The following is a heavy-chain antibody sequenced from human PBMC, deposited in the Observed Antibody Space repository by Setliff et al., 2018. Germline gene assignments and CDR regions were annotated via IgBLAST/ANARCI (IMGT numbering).Heavy chain of an antibody. D-gene: IGHD3-22*01. CDR2: ISPYNGDT. Sequence: KVSCKASGYTFSSYGVHWVRQAPGQRLEWMGWISPYNGDTRFQQKFQGRVTVTTDTPTSTGYLELRSLTSDDTAIYYCARERFYGDNRDYFGPHSWGQGTLVTVSS. CDR1: GYTFSSYG. CDR3: ARERFYGDNRDYFGPHS. J-gene: IGHJ4*02. V-gene: IGHV1-18*01.